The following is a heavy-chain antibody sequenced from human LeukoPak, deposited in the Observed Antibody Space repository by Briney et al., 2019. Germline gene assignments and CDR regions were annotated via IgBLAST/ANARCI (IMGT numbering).Heavy chain of an antibody. D-gene: IGHD3-10*01. CDR2: ISSSSDYI. V-gene: IGHV3-21*01. CDR3: ARVWSMIREYVEY. Sequence: PGGSLRLSCAASGFTFSRSWMHWVRQAPGKGLEWVSSISSSSDYIHYADSVKGRFTISRDNSKDSLYLQMSSLRAEDTAVYYCARVWSMIREYVEYWGQGTLVTVSS. J-gene: IGHJ4*02. CDR1: GFTFSRSW.